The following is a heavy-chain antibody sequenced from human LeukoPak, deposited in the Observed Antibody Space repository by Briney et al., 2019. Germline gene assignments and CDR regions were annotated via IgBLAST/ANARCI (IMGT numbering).Heavy chain of an antibody. CDR3: AKVLGSWDDYYYMDV. D-gene: IGHD1-26*01. CDR2: ISGSGGST. Sequence: GGSLRLSCAASGFTFSSYAMSWVRQAPGKGLEWVSAISGSGGSTYYADSVKGRFTISRDNSKNTLYLQMNSLRAEDTAVYYCAKVLGSWDDYYYMDVWGKGTTVTASS. V-gene: IGHV3-23*01. J-gene: IGHJ6*03. CDR1: GFTFSSYA.